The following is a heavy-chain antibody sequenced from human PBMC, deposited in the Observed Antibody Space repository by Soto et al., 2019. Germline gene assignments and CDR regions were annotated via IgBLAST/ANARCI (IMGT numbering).Heavy chain of an antibody. J-gene: IGHJ1*01. D-gene: IGHD3-22*01. V-gene: IGHV4-59*08. CDR3: ARLGAYYQAMDS. CDR1: DCSLSPNY. CDR2: IYYAGTT. Sequence: SETLSLTSTVSDCSLSPNYWSWIRQPPGKGLEWIGYIYYAGTTTYNPSLQSRVSISLDTSKNEVSLKLTSVTAADTAVYFCARLGAYYQAMDSWGQGTLVTVSS.